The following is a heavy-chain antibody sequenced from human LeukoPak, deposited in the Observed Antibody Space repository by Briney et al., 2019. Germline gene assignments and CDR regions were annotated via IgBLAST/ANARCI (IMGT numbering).Heavy chain of an antibody. Sequence: SETLSLTCTVSGGSISIGGYYWSWIRQHPGKGLEWIGYIYYSGSTYYNPSLKSRVTISVDTSKNQFSLKLSSVTAADTAVYYCARAGGSSDPHWFDPWGQGTLVTVSS. CDR1: GGSISIGGYY. CDR2: IYYSGST. J-gene: IGHJ5*02. D-gene: IGHD3-16*01. CDR3: ARAGGSSDPHWFDP. V-gene: IGHV4-31*03.